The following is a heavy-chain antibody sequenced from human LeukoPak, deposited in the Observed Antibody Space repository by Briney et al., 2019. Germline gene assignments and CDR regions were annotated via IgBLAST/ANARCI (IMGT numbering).Heavy chain of an antibody. J-gene: IGHJ1*01. CDR3: ARGRSPLRYYDSSGYYRVPEYFQH. Sequence: SETLSLTCAVYGGSFSGYYWSWIRQPPGKGLEWIGEINHSGSTNYNPSLKSRVTISVDTSKNQFSLKLSSVTAADTAVYYCARGRSPLRYYDSSGYYRVPEYFQHWGQGTLVTVSS. CDR1: GGSFSGYY. CDR2: INHSGST. V-gene: IGHV4-34*01. D-gene: IGHD3-22*01.